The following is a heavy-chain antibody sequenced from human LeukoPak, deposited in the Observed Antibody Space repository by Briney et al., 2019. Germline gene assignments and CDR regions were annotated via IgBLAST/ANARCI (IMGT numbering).Heavy chain of an antibody. J-gene: IGHJ4*02. CDR2: INTDGSST. Sequence: AGSLRLSCAASGFTFSSYCKHWGRQPPGKGQVWVSRINTDGSSTSYADSVKGRFTISRDNAKNTLYLQMNSLRAEDTAVYYCARDLQAYYYDSSGYLWGQGTLVTVSA. CDR3: ARDLQAYYYDSSGYL. CDR1: GFTFSSYC. D-gene: IGHD3-22*01. V-gene: IGHV3-74*01.